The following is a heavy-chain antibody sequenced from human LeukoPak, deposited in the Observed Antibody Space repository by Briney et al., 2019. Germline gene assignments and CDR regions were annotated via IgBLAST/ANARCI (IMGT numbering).Heavy chain of an antibody. J-gene: IGHJ3*02. Sequence: SETLSLTCTVSGGSISSSSYYWGWIRRPPGKGLEWIGSIYYSGSTYYNPSLKSRVTISVDTSKNQFSLKLSSVTAADTAVYYCARYSSGYHAFDIWGQGTMVTVSS. V-gene: IGHV4-39*01. CDR3: ARYSSGYHAFDI. D-gene: IGHD3-22*01. CDR2: IYYSGST. CDR1: GGSISSSSYY.